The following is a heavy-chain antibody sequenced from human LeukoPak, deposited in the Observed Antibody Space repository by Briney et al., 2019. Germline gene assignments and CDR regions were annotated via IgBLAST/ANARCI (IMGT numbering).Heavy chain of an antibody. CDR3: TTDVATISDYYYYYYMDV. CDR2: IKSKTDGGTT. J-gene: IGHJ6*03. V-gene: IGHV3-15*01. Sequence: GGSLRLSCAASGFTFSNAWMSWVRQAPGKGLEWVGRIKSKTDGGTTDYAAPVKGRFTISRDDSKNTLYLQMNSLKTEDTAVYYCTTDVATISDYYYYYYMDVWGKGTTVTVSS. CDR1: GFTFSNAW. D-gene: IGHD5-12*01.